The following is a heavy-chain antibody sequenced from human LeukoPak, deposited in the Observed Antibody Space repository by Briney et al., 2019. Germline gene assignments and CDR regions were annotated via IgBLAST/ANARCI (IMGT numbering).Heavy chain of an antibody. J-gene: IGHJ3*02. D-gene: IGHD2-15*01. CDR2: TYYRSKWYD. V-gene: IGHV6-1*01. CDR3: ARGVCSGGICNYDSAFDI. CDR1: GDSVSSNSGA. Sequence: SQTLSLTCAISGDSVSSNSGAWNWIRQSPSRGLEWLGRTYYRSKWYDDYALSVKSRVTINPDTSKNQFSLHLNSVTPEDTAVYYCARGVCSGGICNYDSAFDIWGQGTMATVSS.